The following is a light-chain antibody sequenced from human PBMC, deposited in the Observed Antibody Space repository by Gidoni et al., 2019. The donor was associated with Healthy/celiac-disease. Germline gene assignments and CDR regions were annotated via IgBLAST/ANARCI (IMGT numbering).Light chain of an antibody. CDR1: SSNIGRNT. CDR3: AAWDDSLNGYWV. Sequence: HSVLTQPPSASGTPGQRVTISVSGSSSNIGRNTVNWYQQLPGTAPKLLIFSNNQRPSGVPARFSGSKSGTSASLAISGLQSEDEADYYCAAWDDSLNGYWVFGGGTKLTVL. J-gene: IGLJ3*02. V-gene: IGLV1-44*01. CDR2: SNN.